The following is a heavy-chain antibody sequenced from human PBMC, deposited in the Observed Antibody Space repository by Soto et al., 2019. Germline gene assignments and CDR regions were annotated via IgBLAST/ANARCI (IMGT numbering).Heavy chain of an antibody. D-gene: IGHD4-17*01. CDR2: INSDGSI. V-gene: IGHV3-74*01. Sequence: GGSLRLSCAASGFTFSSYWMHWVRQAPGKGLVWVSRINSDGSIGYEDSVKGRFTISRDNAQKSLYLEMNSLRVEDTAFYYCVKSSHYGCLFSLFYFWGRGALAPASS. CDR1: GFTFSSYW. CDR3: VKSSHYGCLFSLFYF. J-gene: IGHJ1*01.